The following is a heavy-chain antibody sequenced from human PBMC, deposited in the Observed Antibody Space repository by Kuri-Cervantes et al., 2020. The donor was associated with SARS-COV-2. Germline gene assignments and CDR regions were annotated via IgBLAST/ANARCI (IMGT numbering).Heavy chain of an antibody. CDR2: IYYTGRT. D-gene: IGHD3-22*01. V-gene: IGHV4-61*01. CDR3: ARGYTDITMIVVVMTGAAHYFDY. CDR1: GGSVSNGNFY. J-gene: IGHJ4*02. Sequence: SETLSLTCTVSGGSVSNGNFYWSWIRQSPGKGLEWIGYIYYTGRTNYNPSLKSRVTISLDTSKNQFSLKLSSVTAADTALYYSARGYTDITMIVVVMTGAAHYFDYWGRGTLVTVSS.